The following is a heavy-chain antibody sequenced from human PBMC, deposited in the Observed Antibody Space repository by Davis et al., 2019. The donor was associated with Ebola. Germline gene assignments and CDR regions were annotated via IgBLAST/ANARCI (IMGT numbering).Heavy chain of an antibody. CDR1: GFTFSSYA. V-gene: IGHV3-23*01. Sequence: GGSLRLSCAASGFTFSSYAMSWVRQAPGKGLEWVSAISGSGGSTYYADSVKGRFTISRDNAKNTLYVQMNSLRAEDTAVYYCGRRTSSGWWGIDYWGQGTLVTVSS. CDR3: GRRTSSGWWGIDY. J-gene: IGHJ4*02. CDR2: ISGSGGST. D-gene: IGHD6-19*01.